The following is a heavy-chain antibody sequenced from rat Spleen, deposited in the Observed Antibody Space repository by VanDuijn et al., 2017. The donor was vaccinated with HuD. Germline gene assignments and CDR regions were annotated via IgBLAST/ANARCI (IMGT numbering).Heavy chain of an antibody. CDR1: GFTFSNYY. V-gene: IGHV5-25*01. D-gene: IGHD5-1*01. Sequence: EVQLVESGGGLVQPGRSMKLSCAASGFTFSNYYMAWVRQAPTKGLEWVASINTGGGNTYYRGSVKGRFTISRDNAKSTLYLQRDSLGSEDTGTYFCTTDGQGARFAYWGQGTLVTVSS. CDR3: TTDGQGARFAY. CDR2: INTGGGNT. J-gene: IGHJ3*01.